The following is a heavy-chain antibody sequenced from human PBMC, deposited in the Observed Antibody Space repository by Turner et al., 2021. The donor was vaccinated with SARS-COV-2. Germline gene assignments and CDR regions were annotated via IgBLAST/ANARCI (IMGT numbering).Heavy chain of an antibody. CDR1: GGSFSGYY. V-gene: IGHV4-34*02. CDR3: AKGDDSRKSGLL. J-gene: IGHJ4*02. D-gene: IGHD2-15*01. CDR2: IHPSETT. Sequence: QVQLLQCGAGLLKPSETLSLTCAVYGGSFSGYYWTLIRQPPEKGLEWIGEIHPSETTYNNPSSKGRVTMSVDTSKNQFYMKVSSVTAEDTAVYYCAKGDDSRKSGLLWGQGTLVTVSS.